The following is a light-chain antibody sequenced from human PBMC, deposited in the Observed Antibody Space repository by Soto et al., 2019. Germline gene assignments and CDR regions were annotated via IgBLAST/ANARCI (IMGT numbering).Light chain of an antibody. CDR3: LCSYGGPRV. V-gene: IGLV7-46*01. Sequence: QSVVTQESSLTVSPGGTVTLTCGSSTGDVTSGHFPYWFQQKPGQAPRTLIYETSNRHPWTPARFSGSLLGGKAALTLSGAQPEDEADYYCLCSYGGPRVFGGGTKVTVL. CDR1: TGDVTSGHF. CDR2: ETS. J-gene: IGLJ3*02.